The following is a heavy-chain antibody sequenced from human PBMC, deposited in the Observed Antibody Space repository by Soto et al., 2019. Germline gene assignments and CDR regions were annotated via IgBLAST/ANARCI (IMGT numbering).Heavy chain of an antibody. V-gene: IGHV3-23*01. CDR2: ISGIDGST. D-gene: IGHD3-16*01. CDR1: GFTFGTYA. CDR3: AIPRTGGGFGGMDV. Sequence: EVRLLESGGNLVQPGGSLRLSCAASGFTFGTYALSWVRQAPGKGLEWVSAISGIDGSTYYADSVEGRFTISRDNSKKALHLQMNSLTVAETALYYRAIPRTGGGFGGMDVWGQGTTVRVSS. J-gene: IGHJ6*02.